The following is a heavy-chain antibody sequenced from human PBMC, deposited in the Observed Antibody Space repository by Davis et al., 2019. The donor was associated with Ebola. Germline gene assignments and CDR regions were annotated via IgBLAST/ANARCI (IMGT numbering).Heavy chain of an antibody. CDR3: ARGGGFWSGYGMDV. V-gene: IGHV4-39*01. D-gene: IGHD3-3*01. Sequence: SETLSLTCAVSGGSISSSSYYWGWLRQPQGKGLEWLGSIYYSESTYYNPSLKSRVTISVDTSKNQFSLKLSSVTAADTAVYYCARGGGFWSGYGMDVWGQGTTVTVSS. CDR1: GGSISSSSYY. CDR2: IYYSEST. J-gene: IGHJ6*02.